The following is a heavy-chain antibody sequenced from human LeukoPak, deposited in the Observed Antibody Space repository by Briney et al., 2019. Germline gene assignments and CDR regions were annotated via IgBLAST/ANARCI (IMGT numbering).Heavy chain of an antibody. Sequence: SGTLSLTCAVSGGSISSSNWWSWVRQPPGKGLEWIGEIYHSGSTNYNPSLKSRVTISVDRSKNQFSLKLSSVTAADTAVYYCALGYCSGGSCYYGYFDYWGQGTLVTVSS. J-gene: IGHJ4*02. V-gene: IGHV4-4*02. D-gene: IGHD2-15*01. CDR3: ALGYCSGGSCYYGYFDY. CDR2: IYHSGST. CDR1: GGSISSSNW.